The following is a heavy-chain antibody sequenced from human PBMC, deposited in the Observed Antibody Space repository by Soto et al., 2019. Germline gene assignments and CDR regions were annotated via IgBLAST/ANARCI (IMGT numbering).Heavy chain of an antibody. D-gene: IGHD5-18*01. CDR2: INHSGST. Sequence: LSLTCAVYGGSFSGYYWSWIRQPPGKGLEWIGEINHSGSTNYNPSLKSRVTISVDTSKNQFSLKLSSVTAADTAVYYCARGWGYSYAFYYYYYGMDVWGQGTTVTVSS. V-gene: IGHV4-34*01. CDR3: ARGWGYSYAFYYYYYGMDV. CDR1: GGSFSGYY. J-gene: IGHJ6*02.